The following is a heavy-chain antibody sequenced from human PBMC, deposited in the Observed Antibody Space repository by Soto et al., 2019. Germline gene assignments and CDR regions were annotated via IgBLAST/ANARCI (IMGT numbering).Heavy chain of an antibody. J-gene: IGHJ4*02. V-gene: IGHV3-30*18. D-gene: IGHD3-16*01. Sequence: GGSLRLSCAASGFTFSSYGMHWVRQAPDKGLEWVAVISYDGSNKYYADSVKGRFTISRDNSKNTLYLQMNSLRAEDTAVYYCAKLRRNYDYVWGSYDDWGQGTLVTVSS. CDR1: GFTFSSYG. CDR3: AKLRRNYDYVWGSYDD. CDR2: ISYDGSNK.